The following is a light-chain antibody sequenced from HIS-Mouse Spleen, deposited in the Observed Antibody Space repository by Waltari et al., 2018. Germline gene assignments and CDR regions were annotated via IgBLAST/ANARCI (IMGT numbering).Light chain of an antibody. V-gene: IGLV2-14*03. Sequence: QSALTQPAPVSGSPGQSITISSTGTSSDGGCYNYVSWYQQHPGKAPKLMIYDVSNRPSGVSNRFSGSKSGNTASLTISGLQAEDEADYYCSSYTSSSTYVFGTGTKVTVL. CDR1: SSDGGCYNY. CDR3: SSYTSSSTYV. CDR2: DVS. J-gene: IGLJ1*01.